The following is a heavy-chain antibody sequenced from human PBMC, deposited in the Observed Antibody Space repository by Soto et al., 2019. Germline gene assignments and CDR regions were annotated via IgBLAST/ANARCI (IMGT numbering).Heavy chain of an antibody. V-gene: IGHV3-23*01. CDR3: AKEYRLNYDFWSGYYWGMDV. J-gene: IGHJ6*02. D-gene: IGHD3-3*01. CDR2: ISGSGGST. CDR1: GFTFSSYA. Sequence: PGGSLRLSCAASGFTFSSYAMSWVRQATGKGLEWVSAISGSGGSTYYADSVKGRFTICRDNSKNTLYLQMNSLRAEDTAVYYCAKEYRLNYDFWSGYYWGMDVWGQGTTVTVSS.